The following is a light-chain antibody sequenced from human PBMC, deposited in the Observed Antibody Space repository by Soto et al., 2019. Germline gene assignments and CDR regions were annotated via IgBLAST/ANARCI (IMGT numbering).Light chain of an antibody. CDR1: QSVSSNY. CDR2: DAS. Sequence: EVVLTQSPGALSLSPGERAILSCRASQSVSSNYLAWYQQKPGQAPRLLIYDASNRATGIPDRFSGSGSGTDFTLTISRLEPEDFAVYYCQQYGSSPPMYTFGQGTKLEIK. CDR3: QQYGSSPPMYT. V-gene: IGKV3-20*01. J-gene: IGKJ2*01.